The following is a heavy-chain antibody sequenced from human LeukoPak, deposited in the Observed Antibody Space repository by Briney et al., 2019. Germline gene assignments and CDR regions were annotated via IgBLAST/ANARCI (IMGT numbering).Heavy chain of an antibody. D-gene: IGHD6-13*01. V-gene: IGHV4-34*01. CDR1: GGSFSGYY. CDR2: INHSGST. CDR3: ARGNIAAAGPYYYYYYYMDV. Sequence: SETLSLTCAVYGGSFSGYYWSWIRQPPGKGLEWIGEINHSGSTNYNPSLKSRVTISVDTSKNQFSLKLSSVTAADTAVYYCARGNIAAAGPYYYYYYYMDVWGKGTTVTVPS. J-gene: IGHJ6*03.